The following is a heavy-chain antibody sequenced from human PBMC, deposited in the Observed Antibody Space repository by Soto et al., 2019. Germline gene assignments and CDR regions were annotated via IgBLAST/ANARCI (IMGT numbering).Heavy chain of an antibody. V-gene: IGHV3-7*01. CDR3: ARDLGYSSAWPFDC. J-gene: IGHJ4*02. CDR2: IKQDVTEK. D-gene: IGHD6-19*01. CDR1: GFAFSNYW. Sequence: GGSLRLSCAASGFAFSNYWMNRVRQAPGKGLEWVANIKQDVTEKYYVDSVKGRFTISRDNARNSLYLQMNSLRAEDTAMYYCARDLGYSSAWPFDCWGQGTLVTVSS.